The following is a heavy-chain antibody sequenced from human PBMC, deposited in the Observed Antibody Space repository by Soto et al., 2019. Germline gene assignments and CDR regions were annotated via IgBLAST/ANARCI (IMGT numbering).Heavy chain of an antibody. Sequence: GASVKVSCKASGYTFTSYGISWVRQAPGQGLEWMGWISAYNGNTNYAQKLQGRVTMTTDTSTSTAYMELRSLTSDDTAIYYCAKNGQPPYYYYGMDVWGQGTTVTVSS. V-gene: IGHV1-18*01. CDR1: GYTFTSYG. D-gene: IGHD2-8*01. CDR3: AKNGQPPYYYYGMDV. J-gene: IGHJ6*02. CDR2: ISAYNGNT.